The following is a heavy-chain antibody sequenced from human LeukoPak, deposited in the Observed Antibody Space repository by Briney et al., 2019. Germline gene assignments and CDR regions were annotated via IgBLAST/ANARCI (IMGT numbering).Heavy chain of an antibody. Sequence: SSETLSLTCTVSGGSISSYYWSWIRQPPGKGLEWIGYIYYSGSTNYNPSLKSRVTISVDTSKNQFSLKLSSVTAADTAVYYCARVHYDSSGYYYPQHWGQGTLVTVSS. V-gene: IGHV4-59*08. CDR2: IYYSGST. D-gene: IGHD3-22*01. CDR1: GGSISSYY. J-gene: IGHJ1*01. CDR3: ARVHYDSSGYYYPQH.